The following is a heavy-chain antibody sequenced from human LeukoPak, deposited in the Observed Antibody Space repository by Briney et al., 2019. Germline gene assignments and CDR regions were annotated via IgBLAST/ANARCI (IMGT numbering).Heavy chain of an antibody. V-gene: IGHV3-21*01. J-gene: IGHJ5*02. CDR2: ISSSSSYI. CDR1: GFTFSSYS. D-gene: IGHD3-16*01. Sequence: GGSLRLSCAASGFTFSSYSMNRVRQAPGKGLEWVSSISSSSSYIYYADSVKGRFTISRDNAKNSLYLQMNSLRAEDTAVYYCARALTLGANWFDPWGQGTLVTVSS. CDR3: ARALTLGANWFDP.